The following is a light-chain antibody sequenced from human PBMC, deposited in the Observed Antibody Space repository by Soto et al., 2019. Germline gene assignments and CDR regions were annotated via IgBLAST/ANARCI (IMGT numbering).Light chain of an antibody. CDR1: QSVGTS. V-gene: IGKV3-15*01. J-gene: IGKJ2*01. Sequence: EIVMTQSPATLSVSPGQRVTLSCRASQSVGTSIAWYQQKPGQAPRLLIYGASTRATGVPAWFSGSGSGTAFTLTISSLQSEDFANYYCQQYYNWPPFTFGQGTKLEIK. CDR2: GAS. CDR3: QQYYNWPPFT.